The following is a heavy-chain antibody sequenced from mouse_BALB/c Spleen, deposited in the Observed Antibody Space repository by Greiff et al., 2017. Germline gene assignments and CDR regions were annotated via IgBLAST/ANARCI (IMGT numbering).Heavy chain of an antibody. J-gene: IGHJ4*01. Sequence: ESGPGLVKPSQSLSLTCTVTGYSITSDYAWNWIRQFPGNKLEWMGYISYSGSTSYNPSLKSRISITRDTSKNQFFLQLNSVTTEDTATYYCARIPFYYYGSSYDAMDYWGQGTSVTVSS. D-gene: IGHD1-1*01. CDR2: ISYSGST. CDR3: ARIPFYYYGSSYDAMDY. CDR1: GYSITSDYA. V-gene: IGHV3-2*02.